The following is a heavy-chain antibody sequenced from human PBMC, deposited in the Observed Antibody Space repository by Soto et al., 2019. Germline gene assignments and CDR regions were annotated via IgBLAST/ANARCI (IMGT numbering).Heavy chain of an antibody. CDR3: ARVGLRLGDYFDY. V-gene: IGHV4-31*03. CDR2: IYYSGNT. CDR1: GGSISSGAYY. D-gene: IGHD6-25*01. Sequence: QVQLQESGPGLVKPSQTLSLTCTVSGGSISSGAYYWSWIRQHPGKGLEWIGYIYYSGNTYYTPSLQSRVTISVDTSKNQFSLKLSSVTAADTAVYYCARVGLRLGDYFDYWSQGTLVSVSS. J-gene: IGHJ4*02.